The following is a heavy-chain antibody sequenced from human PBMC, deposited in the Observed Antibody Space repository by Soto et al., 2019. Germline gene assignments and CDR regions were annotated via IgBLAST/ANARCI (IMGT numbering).Heavy chain of an antibody. V-gene: IGHV4-34*01. J-gene: IGHJ4*02. CDR3: ARGAGYGDYGY. Sequence: VQLQQWGAGLLKPSETLSLTCAVYGGSFSGYYWSWIRQPPGKGLEWIGEINHSGSTNYNPSLKSRVTISVDTSKNQFSLKLSSVTAADTAVYYCARGAGYGDYGYWGQGTLVTVSS. CDR2: INHSGST. D-gene: IGHD4-17*01. CDR1: GGSFSGYY.